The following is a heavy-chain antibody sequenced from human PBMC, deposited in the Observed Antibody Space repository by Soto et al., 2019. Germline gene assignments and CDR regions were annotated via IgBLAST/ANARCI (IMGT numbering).Heavy chain of an antibody. CDR3: ARDTPYGSGSYWWFDP. CDR1: GGSIGSSNG. J-gene: IGHJ5*02. V-gene: IGHV4-30-4*01. D-gene: IGHD3-10*01. Sequence: TSETLSLTCAVSGGSIGSSNGRSWIRQPPGKGLEWIGYIYYSGSTYYNPSLKSRVTISVDTSKNQFSLKLSSVTAADTAVYYCARDTPYGSGSYWWFDPWGQGTLVTVSS. CDR2: IYYSGST.